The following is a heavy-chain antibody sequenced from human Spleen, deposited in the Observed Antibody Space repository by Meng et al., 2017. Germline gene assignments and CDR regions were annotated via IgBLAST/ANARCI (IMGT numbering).Heavy chain of an antibody. J-gene: IGHJ4*02. CDR3: ARGPTTMAHDFDY. CDR1: GGSISSIDW. CDR2: IYHGGDT. Sequence: QVQLQAPGPGLVKPSGTLSLTCVVSGGSISSIDWWSWVRQPPGKGLEWIGEIYHGGDTTYNPSLESRATISVDTSQNNLSLKLSSVTAADSAVYYCARGPTTMAHDFDYWGQGTLVTVSS. D-gene: IGHD4-11*01. V-gene: IGHV4-4*02.